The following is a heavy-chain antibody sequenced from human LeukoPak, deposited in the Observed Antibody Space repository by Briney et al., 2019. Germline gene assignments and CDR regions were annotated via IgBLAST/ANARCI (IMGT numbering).Heavy chain of an antibody. D-gene: IGHD3-22*01. Sequence: SETLSLTCAVSGGSISSGGYSWSWIRQPPGKGLEWIGYIYHSGSTYYNPSLKSRVTIPVDRSKNQFSLKLSSVTAADTAVYYCARDLYYYDSSGVGAFDIWGQGTMVTVSS. CDR1: GGSISSGGYS. CDR3: ARDLYYYDSSGVGAFDI. J-gene: IGHJ3*02. CDR2: IYHSGST. V-gene: IGHV4-30-2*01.